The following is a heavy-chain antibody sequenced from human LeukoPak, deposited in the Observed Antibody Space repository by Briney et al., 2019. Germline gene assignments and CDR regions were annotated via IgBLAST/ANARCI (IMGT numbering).Heavy chain of an antibody. CDR1: GFTFSSYW. Sequence: GGSLRLSCAASGFTFSSYWMHWVRQAPGKGLVWGSRVNTDGSTTSYADSVKGRFTSSRDNAKNTLYLQMNSLRAEDTALYYCASLLWFGESLPNWFDSWGQGTLVTVSS. D-gene: IGHD3-10*01. CDR2: VNTDGSTT. V-gene: IGHV3-74*01. J-gene: IGHJ5*01. CDR3: ASLLWFGESLPNWFDS.